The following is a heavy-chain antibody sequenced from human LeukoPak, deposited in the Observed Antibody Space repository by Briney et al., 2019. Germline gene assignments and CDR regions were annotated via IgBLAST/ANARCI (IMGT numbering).Heavy chain of an antibody. CDR2: INPNSGGT. D-gene: IGHD3-3*01. V-gene: IGHV1-2*02. Sequence: ASVKVPCKASGYTFTGYYMHWVRQAPGQGLEWMGWINPNSGGTNYAQKFQGRVTMTRDTSISTAYMELSRLRSDDTAVYYCAREIFGMVIFDYWGQGTLVTVSS. J-gene: IGHJ4*02. CDR3: AREIFGMVIFDY. CDR1: GYTFTGYY.